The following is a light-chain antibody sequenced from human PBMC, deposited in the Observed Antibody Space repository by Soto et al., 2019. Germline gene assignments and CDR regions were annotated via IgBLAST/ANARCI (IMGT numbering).Light chain of an antibody. CDR2: AAS. V-gene: IGKV1-39*01. J-gene: IGKJ2*01. CDR3: QQSYSAPRT. Sequence: DIQMTQSPSSLPASVGDRVTITCRASRSITNYLSWYQQSQGKAPKLLIHAASNLQSGVPSRFSGRGSETDFSLTIISLQPEDFATYYCQQSYSAPRTFGQGTKVEIK. CDR1: RSITNY.